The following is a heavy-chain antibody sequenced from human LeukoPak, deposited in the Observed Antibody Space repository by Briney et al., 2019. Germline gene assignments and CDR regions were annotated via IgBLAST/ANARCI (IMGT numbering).Heavy chain of an antibody. Sequence: GGSLRLSCVGSGFTLRDYHMDWVRQAPGMGLEWVGRTRSKVRKYATEYAASVKGRFTISRDESENSVFLHLSSLTVEDTALYYCARDGAEGDDSAFDVWGQGTMVAVSS. CDR2: TRSKVRKYAT. D-gene: IGHD3-22*01. J-gene: IGHJ3*01. V-gene: IGHV3-72*01. CDR1: GFTLRDYH. CDR3: ARDGAEGDDSAFDV.